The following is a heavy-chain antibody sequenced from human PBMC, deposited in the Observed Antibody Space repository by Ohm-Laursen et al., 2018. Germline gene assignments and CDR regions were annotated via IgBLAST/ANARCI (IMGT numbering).Heavy chain of an antibody. CDR3: AKDLVFIIGTGSFDV. CDR2: ISGSGGFT. Sequence: SLRLSCAASGFTFSSYAMSWVRQVPGKGLEWVSVISGSGGFTDYADSVKGRFTISRDNSDDTLLLQMSSLRTDDTAVYYCAKDLVFIIGTGSFDVWGRGTMVAVSS. D-gene: IGHD3-16*02. V-gene: IGHV3-23*01. J-gene: IGHJ3*01. CDR1: GFTFSSYA.